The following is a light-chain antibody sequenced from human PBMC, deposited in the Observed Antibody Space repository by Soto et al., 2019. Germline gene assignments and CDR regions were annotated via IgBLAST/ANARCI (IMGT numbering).Light chain of an antibody. Sequence: EIVLTQSPGTLSLSPGERATLSCRASQSVSSSYLAWYQQKPGQAPRLLIYGASSRATGIPDRFSGSGSGTDFTLTISRLEPEDFALYYCQQYGSSPISFGQGTRLDIK. CDR1: QSVSSSY. CDR2: GAS. J-gene: IGKJ5*01. CDR3: QQYGSSPIS. V-gene: IGKV3-20*01.